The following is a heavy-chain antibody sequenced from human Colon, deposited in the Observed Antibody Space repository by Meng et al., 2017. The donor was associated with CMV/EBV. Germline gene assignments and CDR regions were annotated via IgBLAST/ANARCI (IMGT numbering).Heavy chain of an antibody. CDR1: GIPCGSAG. Sequence: EPVGGSGGGVVPPAGSLRRVWAAAGIPCGSAGMHWVRKAVGKWRTWVALIRHEGSNEDYAESVRGRFTICRDNSKNTVYLQMKSLRSEDTAGYYCARDKGVGTFDTWGQGILVTVSS. CDR3: ARDKGVGTFDT. CDR2: IRHEGSNE. J-gene: IGHJ4*02. V-gene: IGHV3-30*02. D-gene: IGHD4-23*01.